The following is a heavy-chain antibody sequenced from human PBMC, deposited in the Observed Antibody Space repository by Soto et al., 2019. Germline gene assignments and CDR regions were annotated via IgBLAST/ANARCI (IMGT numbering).Heavy chain of an antibody. CDR3: ARMRGSYISPLDS. D-gene: IGHD5-18*01. CDR1: GFSLNASGMC. CDR2: IDWDGDK. Sequence: SGPTLVNPTQTLTLTCTFSGFSLNASGMCLTWIRQPPGRALEWLATIDWDGDKYYTSSLATRLTISKDTSKNQVALTVTNMQPVDTGTYFCARMRGSYISPLDSWGQGALVTVSS. J-gene: IGHJ4*02. V-gene: IGHV2-70*13.